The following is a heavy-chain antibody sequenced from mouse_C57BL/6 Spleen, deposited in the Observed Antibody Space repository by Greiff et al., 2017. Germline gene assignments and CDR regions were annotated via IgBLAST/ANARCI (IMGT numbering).Heavy chain of an antibody. V-gene: IGHV5-16*01. Sequence: EVNVVESEGGLVQPGSSMKLSCTASGFTFSDYYLAWVRQVPEKGLEWVANINYDGSSTYYLDSLKSRFIISRDNATNILYLQMSSLKTEDTATYYCARDSYYDDSSPYAMDDWGQGTSVTVSA. CDR3: ARDSYYDDSSPYAMDD. J-gene: IGHJ4*01. D-gene: IGHD1-1*01. CDR1: GFTFSDYY. CDR2: INYDGSST.